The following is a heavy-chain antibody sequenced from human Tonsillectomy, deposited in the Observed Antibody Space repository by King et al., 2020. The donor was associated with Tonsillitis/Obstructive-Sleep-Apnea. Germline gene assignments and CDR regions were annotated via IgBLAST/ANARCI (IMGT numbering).Heavy chain of an antibody. J-gene: IGHJ3*02. CDR1: GGSFGGYF. V-gene: IGHV4-34*01. D-gene: IGHD6-6*01. CDR2: FNHRGST. Sequence: VQLQQWGAGLLKPSETLFLTCAVYGGSFGGYFWAWIRHPPWKGLEWIGEFNHRGSTNDNWSLKSRDTISLDTSKKQFSLKLTSVTAADTAVYYCARLLIDYSSSSDGFDIWGQGTMVTVSS. CDR3: ARLLIDYSSSSDGFDI.